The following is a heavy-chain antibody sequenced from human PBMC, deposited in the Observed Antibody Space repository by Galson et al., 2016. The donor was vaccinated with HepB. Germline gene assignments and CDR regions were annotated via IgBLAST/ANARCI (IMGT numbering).Heavy chain of an antibody. CDR2: ISGSAIRT. J-gene: IGHJ4*02. D-gene: IGHD6-19*01. CDR3: AKRGEGGLNTVAGMADH. V-gene: IGHV3-23*01. Sequence: SLRLSCAASGFTFSISAMSWVRQAPGKGLEWVSGISGSAIRTYYADSVKGRFTISRDNSKNTLYLQMNSLRAEDTAVYYCAKRGEGGLNTVAGMADHWGQGTLVTVSS. CDR1: GFTFSISA.